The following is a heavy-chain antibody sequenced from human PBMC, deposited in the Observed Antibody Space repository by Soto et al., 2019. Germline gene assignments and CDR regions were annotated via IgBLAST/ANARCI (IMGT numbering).Heavy chain of an antibody. J-gene: IGHJ4*02. V-gene: IGHV2-5*02. D-gene: IGHD3-3*01. Sequence: QITLNESGPTVVRPTETLTLTCRFSGFSLTTSGVGVGWVRQSPGKARECLALIYWDDDKRYSESLKSRLTITKDTSKNQVVLTVANLDPTDTATYYCAHRVLRTVFGLVTTTAIYFDFWGQGTPVAVSS. CDR3: AHRVLRTVFGLVTTTAIYFDF. CDR1: GFSLTTSGVG. CDR2: IYWDDDK.